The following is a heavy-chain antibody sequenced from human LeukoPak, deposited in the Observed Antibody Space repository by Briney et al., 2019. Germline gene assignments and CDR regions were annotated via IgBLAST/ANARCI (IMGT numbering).Heavy chain of an antibody. J-gene: IGHJ4*02. CDR1: GGSFSGYY. CDR3: ARGRPPSGYDFSY. D-gene: IGHD5-12*01. V-gene: IGHV4-34*01. CDR2: INHSGST. Sequence: LSETLSLTCAVYGGSFSGYYWSWIRQPPGKGLEWIGEINHSGSTNYNPSLKSRVTISVGTSKNQFSLKLSSVTAADTAVYYCARGRPPSGYDFSYWGQGTLVTVSS.